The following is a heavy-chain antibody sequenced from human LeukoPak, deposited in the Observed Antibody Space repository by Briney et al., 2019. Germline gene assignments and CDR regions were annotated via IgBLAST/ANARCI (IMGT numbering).Heavy chain of an antibody. CDR3: ARDRSMSGWYIDL. Sequence: GGSLRLSCAASGFTFSSYGMHWVRQAPGKGLEGVAVIWYDGSNKYYPDSVQGRFTISRDNSKNTLYLQVNSLRAEDTAVYYCARDRSMSGWYIDLWGRGTLVTVSS. J-gene: IGHJ2*01. V-gene: IGHV3-33*01. CDR2: IWYDGSNK. CDR1: GFTFSSYG. D-gene: IGHD2/OR15-2a*01.